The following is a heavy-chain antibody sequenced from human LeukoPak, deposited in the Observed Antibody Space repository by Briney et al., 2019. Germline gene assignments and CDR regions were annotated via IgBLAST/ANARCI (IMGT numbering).Heavy chain of an antibody. Sequence: GGSLRLSCAASGFTFSDYTMNWVRQAPGKGLEWVSSISTSSLYIFYADSVRGRFTISRDNAKNSLYLQMNSLRAEDTAVYYCARDLLDSTSYYYVEYLQHWGQGSLVTASS. CDR2: ISTSSLYI. CDR3: ARDLLDSTSYYYVEYLQH. J-gene: IGHJ1*01. CDR1: GFTFSDYT. D-gene: IGHD3-22*01. V-gene: IGHV3-21*01.